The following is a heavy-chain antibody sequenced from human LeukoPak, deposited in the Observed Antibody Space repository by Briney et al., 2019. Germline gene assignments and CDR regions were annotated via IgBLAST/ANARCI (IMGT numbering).Heavy chain of an antibody. CDR1: GYTFTSYY. D-gene: IGHD3-22*01. CDR2: INPSGGST. Sequence: ASVKVSCKASGYTFTSYYMHWVRQAPGQGLEWMGIINPSGGSTSYAQKFQGRVTMTRDTSTSTVYMELSSLRSEDTAVYYCARDQSRSYYYDSSGHLGYRGQGTLVTVSS. J-gene: IGHJ4*02. V-gene: IGHV1-46*01. CDR3: ARDQSRSYYYDSSGHLGY.